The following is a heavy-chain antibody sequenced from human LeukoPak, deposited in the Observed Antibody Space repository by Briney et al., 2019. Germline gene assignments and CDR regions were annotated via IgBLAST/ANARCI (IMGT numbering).Heavy chain of an antibody. CDR1: VGSLRYYF. J-gene: IGHJ4*02. CDR3: ARHDGGGDPLALDY. D-gene: IGHD3-10*01. V-gene: IGHV4-59*08. CDR2: FYYMGST. Sequence: SETLSLTCTVSVGSLRYYFWSWIRQPPGTGRVGVGHFYYMGSTNYNPSLTSRVPIPLHTSKRQFSPKLSSVTGADTAVYYCARHDGGGDPLALDYWGQGTLVTVSS.